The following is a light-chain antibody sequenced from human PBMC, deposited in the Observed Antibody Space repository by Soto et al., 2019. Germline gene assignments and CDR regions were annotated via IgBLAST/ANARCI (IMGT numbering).Light chain of an antibody. CDR3: QQYSYSPRT. Sequence: ETVLTQSPGTLSLSPGESATLSCRASQSIKNNYLRWYQQKPGQAPRLLIYGASDRATGIPDRFSGSGSGTDFALTISRLEPEDCAVYYCQQYSYSPRTFGQGTKVEI. V-gene: IGKV3-20*01. CDR1: QSIKNNY. CDR2: GAS. J-gene: IGKJ1*01.